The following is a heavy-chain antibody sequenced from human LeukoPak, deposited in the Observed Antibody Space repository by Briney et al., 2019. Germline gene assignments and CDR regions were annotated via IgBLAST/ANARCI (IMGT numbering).Heavy chain of an antibody. V-gene: IGHV3-30*03. CDR1: GFTFSTYG. J-gene: IGHJ4*02. CDR2: LSSGGINK. Sequence: GGSLRLSCAASGFTFSTYGIHWVRQAPGKGLEWVGLLSSGGINKHYADSVKGRFIISRDNSMNTLYLRMNSLGVEDTAVYYCARDHAGSGRAFDYWGQGTLVTVSS. D-gene: IGHD2-15*01. CDR3: ARDHAGSGRAFDY.